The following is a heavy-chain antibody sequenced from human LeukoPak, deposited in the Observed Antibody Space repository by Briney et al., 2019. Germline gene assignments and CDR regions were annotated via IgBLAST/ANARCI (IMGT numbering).Heavy chain of an antibody. Sequence: ASVKVSCKACGYTFTSYDINWVRQATGQGLEWMGWMNPNSGNTGYAQKFQGRVTMTRNTSISTAYMELSSLRSEDTAVYYCARVPLDGGTTDGITMVRGVIISPSGAFNIWGQGTMVTVSS. CDR1: GYTFTSYD. D-gene: IGHD3-10*01. V-gene: IGHV1-8*01. J-gene: IGHJ3*02. CDR2: MNPNSGNT. CDR3: ARVPLDGGTTDGITMVRGVIISPSGAFNI.